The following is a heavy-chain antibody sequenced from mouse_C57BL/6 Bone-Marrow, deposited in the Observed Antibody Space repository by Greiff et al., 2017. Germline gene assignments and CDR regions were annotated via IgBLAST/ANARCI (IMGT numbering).Heavy chain of an antibody. Sequence: EVQGVESGGGLVQPGGSLSLSCAASGFTFTDYYMSWVRQPPGKALEWLGFIRNKANGYTTEYSASVKGRFTISRDNSQSILYLQMNALRAEDSATYYCARYSTMVTTRNWYFDVWGTGTTVTVSS. CDR1: GFTFTDYY. D-gene: IGHD2-2*01. J-gene: IGHJ1*03. CDR2: IRNKANGYTT. V-gene: IGHV7-3*01. CDR3: ARYSTMVTTRNWYFDV.